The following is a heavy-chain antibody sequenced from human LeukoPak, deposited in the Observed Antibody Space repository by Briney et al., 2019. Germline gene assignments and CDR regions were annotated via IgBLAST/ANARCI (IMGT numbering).Heavy chain of an antibody. Sequence: ASVKVSCXVSGYTLTELSMHWVRRAPGKGLEWMGGFDPEDGETIYAQKFQGRVTMTEDTSTDTAYMELSSLRSEDTAVYYCATAGQETYYDFWSGYNYWGQGTLVTVSS. CDR3: ATAGQETYYDFWSGYNY. J-gene: IGHJ4*02. CDR1: GYTLTELS. CDR2: FDPEDGET. D-gene: IGHD3-3*01. V-gene: IGHV1-24*01.